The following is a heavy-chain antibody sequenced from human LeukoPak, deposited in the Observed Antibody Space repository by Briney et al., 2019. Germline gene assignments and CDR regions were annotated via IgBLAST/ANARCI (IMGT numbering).Heavy chain of an antibody. CDR1: GFTFSSYG. V-gene: IGHV3-30*18. Sequence: GRSLRLSCAASGFTFSSYGMHWVRQAPGKGLEWVAVISYDGSNKYYADSVKGRFTIFRDNSKNTLYLQMNSLRAEDTAVYYCAKWSKQLGIDYWGQGTLVTVSS. CDR3: AKWSKQLGIDY. J-gene: IGHJ4*02. CDR2: ISYDGSNK. D-gene: IGHD6-13*01.